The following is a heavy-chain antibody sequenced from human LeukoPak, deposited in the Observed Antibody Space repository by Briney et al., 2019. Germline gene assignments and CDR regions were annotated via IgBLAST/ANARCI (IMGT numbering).Heavy chain of an antibody. Sequence: GGSLRLSCAASGFTFSSYWMSWVRQAPGKGLEWVANIKQDGSEKYYVDSVKGRFTISRDNAKNSLYLQMNSLRAEDTAVYYCARYCSSTSCSHFDYWGQGTLVTVSS. CDR1: GFTFSSYW. J-gene: IGHJ4*02. V-gene: IGHV3-7*03. CDR3: ARYCSSTSCSHFDY. D-gene: IGHD2-2*01. CDR2: IKQDGSEK.